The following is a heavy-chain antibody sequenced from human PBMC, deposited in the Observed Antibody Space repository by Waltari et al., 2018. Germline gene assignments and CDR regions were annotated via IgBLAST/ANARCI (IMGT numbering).Heavy chain of an antibody. J-gene: IGHJ4*02. D-gene: IGHD5-12*01. CDR1: GGSISGYY. CDR3: AATSGSTFDY. CDR2: IYYSGRT. Sequence: QVRLQESGPGWMKPSETLSLTCAISGGSISGYYWSWIRQSPGKGLEYIGYIYYSGRTNYNPSLKSRVTMSIDTSKKQFSLKLSSVTAADTAVYYCAATSGSTFDYWGQGTLVTVSS. V-gene: IGHV4-59*08.